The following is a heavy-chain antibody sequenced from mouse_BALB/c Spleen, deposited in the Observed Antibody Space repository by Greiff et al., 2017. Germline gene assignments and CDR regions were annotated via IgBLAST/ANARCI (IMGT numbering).Heavy chain of an antibody. J-gene: IGHJ3*01. Sequence: VQLLESGAELMTPGASVKISCTATGYPFSSYWIEWVTQRPGHGLEWIGEIFPGSGSTNYNEQFKGKATFTADTSSNTAYMQLSSLTSEDSAVYYCARIGGYVSRWFAYWGQGTLGTVSA. CDR1: GYPFSSYW. V-gene: IGHV1-9*01. CDR2: IFPGSGST. D-gene: IGHD1-1*01. CDR3: ARIGGYVSRWFAY.